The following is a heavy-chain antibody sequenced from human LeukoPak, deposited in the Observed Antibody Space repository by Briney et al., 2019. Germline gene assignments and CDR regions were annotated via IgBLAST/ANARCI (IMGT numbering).Heavy chain of an antibody. D-gene: IGHD3-16*01. CDR1: GFTFDDYG. CDR2: INWNGGST. CDR3: ARAAAGLPFDS. V-gene: IGHV3-20*04. J-gene: IGHJ4*02. Sequence: GGSLRLSCAASGFTFDDYGMSWVRQAPGKGLEWVSGINWNGGSTGYADSVKGRFTISRENAKNSLYLQMHSLRAGDTAVYYCARAAAGLPFDSWGQGTLVTVSS.